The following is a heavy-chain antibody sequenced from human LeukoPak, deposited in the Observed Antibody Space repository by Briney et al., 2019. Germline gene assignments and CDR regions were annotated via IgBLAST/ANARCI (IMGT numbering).Heavy chain of an antibody. D-gene: IGHD5-24*01. CDR2: INPNSGGT. J-gene: IGHJ4*02. Sequence: ASAKVSCKASGYTFTGYYMHWVRQAPGQGLEWMGWINPNSGGTNYAQKFQGRVTMTRDTSTSTAYMELSSLRSEDTAVYYCARDGSLGMATTFDYWGQGTLVTVSS. CDR1: GYTFTGYY. V-gene: IGHV1-2*02. CDR3: ARDGSLGMATTFDY.